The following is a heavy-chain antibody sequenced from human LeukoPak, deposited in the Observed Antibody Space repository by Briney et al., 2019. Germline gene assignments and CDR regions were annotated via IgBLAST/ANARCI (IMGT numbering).Heavy chain of an antibody. CDR3: ARDDATVTPVDY. D-gene: IGHD4-17*01. V-gene: IGHV1-24*01. CDR2: FDPEDGET. J-gene: IGHJ4*02. Sequence: ASVKVSCKVSGYTLTELSMHWVRQAPGKGLEWMGGFDPEDGETIYAQKFQGRVTMTEDTSTDTAYMELSSLRSEDTAVYYCARDDATVTPVDYWGQGTLVTVSS. CDR1: GYTLTELS.